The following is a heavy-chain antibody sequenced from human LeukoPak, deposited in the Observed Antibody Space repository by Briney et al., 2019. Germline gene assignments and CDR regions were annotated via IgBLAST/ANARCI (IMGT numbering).Heavy chain of an antibody. CDR2: IYYSGST. J-gene: IGHJ4*02. D-gene: IGHD2/OR15-2a*01. V-gene: IGHV4-59*01. CDR1: GGSFSGYY. Sequence: PSETLSLTCAVYGGSFSGYYWSWIRQPPGKGLEWIGYIYYSGSTNYNPSLKSRVTVSVDTSKNQFSLKLSSVTAADTAVYYCARHNSSPYYFDYWGQGTLVTVSS. CDR3: ARHNSSPYYFDY.